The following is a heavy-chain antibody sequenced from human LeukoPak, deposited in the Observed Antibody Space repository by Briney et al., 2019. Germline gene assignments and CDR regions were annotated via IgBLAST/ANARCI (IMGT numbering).Heavy chain of an antibody. V-gene: IGHV3-33*01. J-gene: IGHJ4*02. CDR2: MWYHGSEK. CDR3: VRRYCSSTSCPIDY. Sequence: GGSLRLSCAASGFTFSHYGMHWVRQAPGKGLEWVAIMWYHGSEKYYADSVKGRFTISRDNSKNTLYLQMNSLRVEDTAVYYCVRRYCSSTSCPIDYWGQGTLVTVSS. CDR1: GFTFSHYG. D-gene: IGHD2-2*01.